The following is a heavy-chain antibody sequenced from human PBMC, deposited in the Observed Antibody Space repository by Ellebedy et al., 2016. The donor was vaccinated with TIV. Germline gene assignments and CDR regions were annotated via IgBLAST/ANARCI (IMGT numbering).Heavy chain of an antibody. V-gene: IGHV3-23*01. CDR1: GFTFSSYA. CDR2: ISGSGGST. CDR3: AKAHWLANWYFDL. Sequence: GGSLRLXCAASGFTFSSYAMSWVRQAPGKGLEWVSAISGSGGSTYYADSVKGRFTISRDNSKNTLYLQMNSLRAEDTAVYYCAKAHWLANWYFDLWGRGTLVTVSS. D-gene: IGHD6-19*01. J-gene: IGHJ2*01.